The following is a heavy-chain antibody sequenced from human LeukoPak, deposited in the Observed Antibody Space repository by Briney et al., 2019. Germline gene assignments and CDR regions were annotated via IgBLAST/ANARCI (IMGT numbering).Heavy chain of an antibody. D-gene: IGHD3-22*01. CDR3: ARDGHRRFHYDNGAYRFDN. Sequence: SETLSLTCTVSGGAISSYYWTWFRQPPGKGLEWIGSLYHSGSTYYNPSLKSRVTISVDTSKNQFSLNLTSATAADTAVYYCARDGHRRFHYDNGAYRFDNWGQGTLVTVSS. J-gene: IGHJ4*02. V-gene: IGHV4-59*12. CDR2: LYHSGST. CDR1: GGAISSYY.